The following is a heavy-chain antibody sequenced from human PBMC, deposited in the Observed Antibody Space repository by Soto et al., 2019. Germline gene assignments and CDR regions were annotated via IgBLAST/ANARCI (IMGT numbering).Heavy chain of an antibody. D-gene: IGHD3-16*01. Sequence: QVQLVQSGAEVKKPGSSVKVSCKASGGTFSSYAISWVRQAPGQGLEWMGGIIPIFGTATYAQKFQGRVTITADESTSKAYMELSSLRSEDTAVYYCARTSEGITPNFYYYYGMDVWGQGTTVTVSS. CDR2: IIPIFGTA. CDR1: GGTFSSYA. J-gene: IGHJ6*02. CDR3: ARTSEGITPNFYYYYGMDV. V-gene: IGHV1-69*01.